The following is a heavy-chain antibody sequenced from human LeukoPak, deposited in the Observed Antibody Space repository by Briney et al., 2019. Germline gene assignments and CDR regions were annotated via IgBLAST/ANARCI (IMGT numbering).Heavy chain of an antibody. D-gene: IGHD5-12*01. CDR3: ARAPAGYSDYALGAFDI. CDR1: GGSFSGYY. Sequence: SETLSLTCAVYGGSFSGYYWSWIRQPPGKGLEWIGEINHSGSTNYNPSLKSRVTISVDTSKNQFSLKLSSVTAADTAVYYCARAPAGYSDYALGAFDIWGQGTMVTVSS. J-gene: IGHJ3*02. V-gene: IGHV4-34*01. CDR2: INHSGST.